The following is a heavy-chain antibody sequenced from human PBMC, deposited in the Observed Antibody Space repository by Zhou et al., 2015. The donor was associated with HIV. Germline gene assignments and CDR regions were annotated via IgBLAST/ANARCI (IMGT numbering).Heavy chain of an antibody. Sequence: QVQLVQSGAEVKKPGSSVKVSCKASGGTFSSYAISWVRQAPGQGLEWMGGIIPIFGTANYAQKFQGRVTITADESTSTAYMELSSLRSEDTAVYYCARAPLGRQLVRLEYWYFDLWGRGTLVTVSS. J-gene: IGHJ2*01. CDR3: ARAPLGRQLVRLEYWYFDL. D-gene: IGHD6-6*01. CDR1: GGTFSSYA. V-gene: IGHV1-69*01. CDR2: IIPIFGTA.